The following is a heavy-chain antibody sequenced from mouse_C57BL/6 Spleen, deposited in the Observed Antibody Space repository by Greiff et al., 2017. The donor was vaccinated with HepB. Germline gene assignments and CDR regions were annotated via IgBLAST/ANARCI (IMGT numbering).Heavy chain of an antibody. CDR2: IDPSDSYT. Sequence: QVQLQQPGAELVRPGTSVKLSCKASGYTFTSYWMHWVKQRPGQGLEWIGVIDPSDSYTNYNQKFKGKATLTVDTSSSTAYMQLSSLTSEDSAVYYCASYYGYDEYFDVWGTGTTVTVS. CDR3: ASYYGYDEYFDV. CDR1: GYTFTSYW. V-gene: IGHV1-59*01. D-gene: IGHD2-2*01. J-gene: IGHJ1*03.